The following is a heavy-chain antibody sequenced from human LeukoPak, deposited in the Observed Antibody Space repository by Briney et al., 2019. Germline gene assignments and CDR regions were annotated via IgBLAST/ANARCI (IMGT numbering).Heavy chain of an antibody. J-gene: IGHJ4*02. CDR2: IYTSGRP. CDR1: GGSISSGSYY. Sequence: SQTLSLTCTVSGGSISSGSYYWSWIRQPAGRGREWIGRIYTSGRPNYNTSLKSRVTISVDTSKNQFSLKLSSVTAADTAVYYCARDNRSGSYSYWGQGTLVTVSS. V-gene: IGHV4-61*02. D-gene: IGHD1-26*01. CDR3: ARDNRSGSYSY.